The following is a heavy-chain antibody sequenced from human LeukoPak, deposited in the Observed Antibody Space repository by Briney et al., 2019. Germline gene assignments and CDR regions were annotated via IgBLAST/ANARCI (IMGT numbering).Heavy chain of an antibody. CDR1: GGSVSGGSISSYY. D-gene: IGHD2-2*01. Sequence: PSETLSLTCTVSGGSVSGGSISSYYWSWIRQPAGKGLEWIGRIYTSGSTNYNPSLKSRVTMSVDTSKNQFSLKLSSVTAADTAVYYCARDVVVVPAASYYMDVWGKGTTVTVSS. CDR2: IYTSGST. J-gene: IGHJ6*03. CDR3: ARDVVVVPAASYYMDV. V-gene: IGHV4-4*07.